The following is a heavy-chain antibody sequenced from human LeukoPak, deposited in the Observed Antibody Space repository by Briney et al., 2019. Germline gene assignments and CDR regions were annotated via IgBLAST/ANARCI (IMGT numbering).Heavy chain of an antibody. V-gene: IGHV1-18*01. J-gene: IGHJ3*02. CDR3: ARVITMIVVVTRNDAFDI. CDR1: GYTFSNFG. Sequence: ASVKVSCKASGYTFSNFGFSWVRQAPGHGLEWMGWMSAHNGNTNYAQKFQGRVTMTTDTSTSTAYMELRSLRSDDTAVYYCARVITMIVVVTRNDAFDIWGQGTMVTVSS. CDR2: MSAHNGNT. D-gene: IGHD3-22*01.